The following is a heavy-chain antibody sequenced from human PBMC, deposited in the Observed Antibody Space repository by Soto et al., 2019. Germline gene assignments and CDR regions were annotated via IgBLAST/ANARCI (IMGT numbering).Heavy chain of an antibody. CDR1: GYTFTGYY. Sequence: ASVKVSCKASGYTFTGYYMHWVRQAPGQGLEWMGWINPNSGGTNYAQKFQGRVTMTRDTSISTAYMELSRLRSDDTAVYYCARVHSSGWYMLDYWGQGTLVTAPQ. J-gene: IGHJ4*02. CDR3: ARVHSSGWYMLDY. V-gene: IGHV1-2*02. CDR2: INPNSGGT. D-gene: IGHD6-19*01.